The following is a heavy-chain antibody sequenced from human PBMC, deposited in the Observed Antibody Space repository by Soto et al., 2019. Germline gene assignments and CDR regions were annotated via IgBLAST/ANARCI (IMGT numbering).Heavy chain of an antibody. J-gene: IGHJ4*02. Sequence: GGSLRLSCAASGFTFSSYSMNWVRQAPGKGLEWVSYISSSSSTIYYADSVKGRFTISRDNAKNSLYLQMNSLRAADTAVYYCARGRDIVATITHYYFDYWGQGTLVTVSS. V-gene: IGHV3-48*01. CDR1: GFTFSSYS. D-gene: IGHD5-12*01. CDR3: ARGRDIVATITHYYFDY. CDR2: ISSSSSTI.